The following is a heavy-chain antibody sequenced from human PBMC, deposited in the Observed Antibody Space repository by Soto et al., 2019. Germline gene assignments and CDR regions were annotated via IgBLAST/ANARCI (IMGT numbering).Heavy chain of an antibody. D-gene: IGHD2-8*01. CDR3: ARVGYARTMVWFDP. CDR1: GGTFSSYA. J-gene: IGHJ5*02. V-gene: IGHV1-69*05. Sequence: GASVKVSCKASGGTFSSYAISWVRQAPGQGLEWMGGIIPIFGSTSYAQKFQGRVTMTRDTSTSTVYMELSSLRSEDTAVYYCARVGYARTMVWFDPWGQGTLVTVSS. CDR2: IIPIFGST.